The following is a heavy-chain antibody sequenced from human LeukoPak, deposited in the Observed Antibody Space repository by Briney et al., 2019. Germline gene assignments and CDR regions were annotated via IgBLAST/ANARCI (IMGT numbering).Heavy chain of an antibody. D-gene: IGHD2-21*01. CDR1: GYTFTSYG. CDR2: ISAYNSNT. J-gene: IGHJ4*02. CDR3: ARDRRPHWRVVMAEYYFDY. V-gene: IGHV1-18*01. Sequence: ASVKVSCKASGYTFTSYGISWVRQAPGQVLEWMGWISAYNSNTNYAQKLQGRVTMTTDTSTSTAYMELRSLRPDDTAVYYCARDRRPHWRVVMAEYYFDYWGQGTLVTVSS.